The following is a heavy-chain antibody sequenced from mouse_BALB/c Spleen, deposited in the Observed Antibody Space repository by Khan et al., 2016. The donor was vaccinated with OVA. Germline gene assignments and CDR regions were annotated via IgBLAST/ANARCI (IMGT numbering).Heavy chain of an antibody. J-gene: IGHJ4*01. CDR2: INTHSGVP. CDR3: ARGGASCYRNDGGAMEY. Sequence: QIQLVQSGPELKKPGETVRISCKASGYTFTTAGIQWVQKMPGKGLKWIGWINTHSGVPKYAEDFKGRFAFSLEISVNTAYLQITNLKNEDTATYSCARGGASCYRNDGGAMEYWGQGTSVTVSS. D-gene: IGHD2-14*01. CDR1: GYTFTTAG. V-gene: IGHV9-4*02.